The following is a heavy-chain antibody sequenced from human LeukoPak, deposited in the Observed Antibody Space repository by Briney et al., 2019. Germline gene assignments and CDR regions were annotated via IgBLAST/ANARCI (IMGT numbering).Heavy chain of an antibody. CDR2: IYTSGST. CDR1: GGSISSYY. Sequence: SETLSLTCTVSGGSISSYYWSWLRQPAGKGLEWIGRIYTSGSTNYNPSLKSRVTMSVDTSKNQFSLKLSSVTAADTAVYYCARLGSSSSHPSSDWGQGTLVTVSS. V-gene: IGHV4-4*07. D-gene: IGHD6-6*01. CDR3: ARLGSSSSHPSSD. J-gene: IGHJ4*02.